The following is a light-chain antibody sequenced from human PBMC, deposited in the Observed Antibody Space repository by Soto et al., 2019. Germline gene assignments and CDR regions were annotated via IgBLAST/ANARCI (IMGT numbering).Light chain of an antibody. J-gene: IGKJ5*01. CDR1: QDINKN. V-gene: IGKV1-33*01. Sequence: DIQMTQSPSSLSASVGDRVTITCQASQDINKNLIWYRQKPGKAPKLLIYDASDLETGVPSRFSGSGSGTGFTFTISSLQPADFATYYCQQYESLPLTFGQGTRLEIK. CDR3: QQYESLPLT. CDR2: DAS.